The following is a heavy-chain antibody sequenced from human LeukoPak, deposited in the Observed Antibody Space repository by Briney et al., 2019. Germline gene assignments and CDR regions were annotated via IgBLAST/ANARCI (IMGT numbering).Heavy chain of an antibody. Sequence: PSETLSLTCTVSGGSISSSSYYWGWIRQPPGKGLEWIRSIYYSGSTYYKPSLKSRVTISVDTSKNQFSLKLSSVTAADTAVYYCASYVVVVAATGYWGQGTLVTVSS. V-gene: IGHV4-39*01. CDR2: IYYSGST. CDR1: GGSISSSSYY. D-gene: IGHD2-15*01. CDR3: ASYVVVVAATGY. J-gene: IGHJ4*02.